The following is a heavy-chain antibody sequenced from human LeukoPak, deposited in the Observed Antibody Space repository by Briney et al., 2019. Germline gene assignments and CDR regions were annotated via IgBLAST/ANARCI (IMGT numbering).Heavy chain of an antibody. Sequence: SETLSLTCTVSGGSISSHYWSWIRLPPGKGLEWIGSIYYSGSTSYNPSLKSRVTISVDTSKNHFSLRLTSVTAADTAVYYCARGISDFWSNYYQSWFDPWGQGILVTVSS. CDR1: GGSISSHY. CDR2: IYYSGST. CDR3: ARGISDFWSNYYQSWFDP. J-gene: IGHJ5*02. V-gene: IGHV4-59*11. D-gene: IGHD3-3*01.